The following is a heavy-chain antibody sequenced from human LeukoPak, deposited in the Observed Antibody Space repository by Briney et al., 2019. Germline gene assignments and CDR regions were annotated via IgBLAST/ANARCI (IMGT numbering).Heavy chain of an antibody. CDR2: IYYSGST. J-gene: IGHJ4*02. V-gene: IGHV4-30-4*08. Sequence: SETLSLTCTVSGGSISSGDHYWSWIRQPPGKGLEWIGYIYYSGSTYYNPSLKSRVTISVDTSKNQFSLKLSSVTAADTAVYYCAREKEGAPDYWGQGTLVTVSS. D-gene: IGHD1-26*01. CDR1: GGSISSGDHY. CDR3: AREKEGAPDY.